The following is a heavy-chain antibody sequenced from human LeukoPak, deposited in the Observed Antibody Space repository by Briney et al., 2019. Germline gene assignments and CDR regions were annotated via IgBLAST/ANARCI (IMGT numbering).Heavy chain of an antibody. V-gene: IGHV4-39*01. Sequence: SETLSLTCTVSGGSVSSGSYYWGLIRQPPRKGLEWIGTIYYSGSTYYNPSLKSRVTISVDTSKNQFSLKLSSVTAADTAVYYCARQTYNDILTGTKNWFDPWGQGTLVTVSS. CDR2: IYYSGST. J-gene: IGHJ5*02. CDR1: GGSVSSGSYY. D-gene: IGHD3-9*01. CDR3: ARQTYNDILTGTKNWFDP.